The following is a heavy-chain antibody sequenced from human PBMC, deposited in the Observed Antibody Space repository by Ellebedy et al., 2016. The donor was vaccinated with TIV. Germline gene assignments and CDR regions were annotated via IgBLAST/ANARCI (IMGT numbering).Heavy chain of an antibody. D-gene: IGHD2-2*01. J-gene: IGHJ4*02. Sequence: PGGSLRLSCAASGFTFSDYYMSWIRQAPGKGLEWVSYISDSDTIYYADSVRGRFTISRDKAKKSVYLQMNSLTVEDTAIYYCARDAMLWIFDSWGQGTLVTVSA. CDR3: ARDAMLWIFDS. CDR1: GFTFSDYY. CDR2: ISDSDTI. V-gene: IGHV3-69-1*01.